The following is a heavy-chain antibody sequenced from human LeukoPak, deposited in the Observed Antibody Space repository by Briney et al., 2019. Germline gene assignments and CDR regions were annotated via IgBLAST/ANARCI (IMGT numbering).Heavy chain of an antibody. Sequence: GGSLRLSCTGSGFTFSTYAFSWVRQAPGKGLEWVSVTGSNGVTYYADSVKGRFTISRDNSKNALYLQMNGLRADDTAVYYCGIRDTSDYYVFWGQGTLVTVSS. CDR2: TGSNGVT. J-gene: IGHJ4*02. V-gene: IGHV3-23*01. D-gene: IGHD3-22*01. CDR1: GFTFSTYA. CDR3: GIRDTSDYYVF.